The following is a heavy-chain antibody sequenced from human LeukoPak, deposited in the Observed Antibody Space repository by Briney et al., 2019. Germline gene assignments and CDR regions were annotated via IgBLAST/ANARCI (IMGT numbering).Heavy chain of an antibody. CDR2: IKTDGSTI. D-gene: IGHD1-26*01. CDR3: ARVGQGEWFFDL. V-gene: IGHV3-74*01. Sequence: GGSLRLSCAASGFVFSNYWMHWFRQAPGKGLVWVSRIKTDGSTITYADSVKGRFTISRDNAMKTLYLQMDSLGAEDTAVYYCARVGQGEWFFDLWGCGTLVTVSS. J-gene: IGHJ2*01. CDR1: GFVFSNYW.